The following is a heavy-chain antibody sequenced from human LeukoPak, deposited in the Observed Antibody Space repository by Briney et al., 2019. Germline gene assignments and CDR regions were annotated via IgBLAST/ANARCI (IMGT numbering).Heavy chain of an antibody. CDR1: GYTFSNYY. J-gene: IGHJ3*02. V-gene: IGHV1-8*02. CDR3: ARRRDSSSWYLAFDI. CDR2: MNPNSGNT. D-gene: IGHD6-13*01. Sequence: ASVKVSCKASGYTFSNYYIHWVRQATGQGLEWMGWMNPNSGNTGYAQKFQGRVTMTRNTSISTAYMELSSLRSEDTAMYYCARRRDSSSWYLAFDIWGQGTMVTVSS.